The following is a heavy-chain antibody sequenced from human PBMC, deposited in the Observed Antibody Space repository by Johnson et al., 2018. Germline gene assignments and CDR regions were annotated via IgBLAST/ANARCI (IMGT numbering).Heavy chain of an antibody. J-gene: IGHJ4*02. V-gene: IGHV1-69*01. Sequence: QVQLVESGAEVKKPGSSVKVSCKPSGGTLRSYAISWVRQAPGQGLDWLGGFNPLFGTPKYAQKFQGRVTIVADQSTNTAYMELSTLRSEDTAVYYCATGTMGGASALDSWGQGTLVTVSS. D-gene: IGHD3-16*01. CDR1: GGTLRSYA. CDR2: FNPLFGTP. CDR3: ATGTMGGASALDS.